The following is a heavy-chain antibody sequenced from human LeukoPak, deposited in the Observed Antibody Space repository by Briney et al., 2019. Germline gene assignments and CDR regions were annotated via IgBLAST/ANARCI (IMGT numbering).Heavy chain of an antibody. D-gene: IGHD6-13*01. Sequence: SETLSLTCTVSGYSISSGYYWGWIRQPPGKGLEWIGSIYHSGSTNYNPSLKSRVTISVDKSKNQFSLKLSSVTAADTAVYYCARDGAYSSSWPHYYYYYYMDVWGKGTTVTVSS. CDR2: IYHSGST. V-gene: IGHV4-38-2*02. J-gene: IGHJ6*03. CDR1: GYSISSGYY. CDR3: ARDGAYSSSWPHYYYYYYMDV.